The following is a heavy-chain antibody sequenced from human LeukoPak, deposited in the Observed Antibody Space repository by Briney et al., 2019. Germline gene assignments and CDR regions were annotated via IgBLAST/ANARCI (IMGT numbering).Heavy chain of an antibody. D-gene: IGHD3-9*01. Sequence: PGGSLRLSCAASGFTFSSYAMSWVRQAPGKGLELVSAISGSGGSTYYADSVKGRFTISRDNSKNTLYLQMNSLRAEDTAVYYCAKGRGYDILTGYDYWGQGTLVTVSS. CDR2: ISGSGGST. V-gene: IGHV3-23*01. CDR3: AKGRGYDILTGYDY. J-gene: IGHJ4*02. CDR1: GFTFSSYA.